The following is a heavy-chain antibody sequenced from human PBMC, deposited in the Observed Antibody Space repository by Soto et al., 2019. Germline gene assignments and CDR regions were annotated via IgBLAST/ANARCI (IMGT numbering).Heavy chain of an antibody. J-gene: IGHJ5*02. CDR1: GGSFSGYY. CDR2: INHSGST. Sequence: PSETLSLTCAVYGGSFSGYYWSWIRQPPGKGLEWIGEINHSGSTNYNPSLKSRVTISVDTSKNQFSLKLSSVTAADTAVYYCARGACSSTSCYLWWFDPWG. D-gene: IGHD2-2*01. V-gene: IGHV4-34*01. CDR3: ARGACSSTSCYLWWFDP.